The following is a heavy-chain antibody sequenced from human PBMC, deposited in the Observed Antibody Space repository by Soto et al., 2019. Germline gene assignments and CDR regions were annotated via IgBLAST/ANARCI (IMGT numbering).Heavy chain of an antibody. Sequence: SETLSLTCAVYGGSFSGYYWSWIRQPPGKGLERIGEINHSGSTNYNPSLKSRVTISVDTSKNQFSLKLSSVTAADTAVYYCARGVATVVTSYFDYWGQGTLVTVSS. CDR1: GGSFSGYY. D-gene: IGHD5-12*01. CDR3: ARGVATVVTSYFDY. J-gene: IGHJ4*02. CDR2: INHSGST. V-gene: IGHV4-34*01.